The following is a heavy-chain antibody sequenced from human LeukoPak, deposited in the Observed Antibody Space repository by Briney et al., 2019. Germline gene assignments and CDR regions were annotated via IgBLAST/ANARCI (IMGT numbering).Heavy chain of an antibody. V-gene: IGHV1-2*06. CDR1: GYTFTGYY. Sequence: ASVKVSCKASGYTFTGYYMHWVRQAPGQGREWMGRINPNSGGTKYAQKFQGRVTMTRDTSISTAYMELTRMTSDDTAIYYCARDSPIAVSGTYDYWGQGTLVTVSS. CDR2: INPNSGGT. CDR3: ARDSPIAVSGTYDY. D-gene: IGHD6-19*01. J-gene: IGHJ4*02.